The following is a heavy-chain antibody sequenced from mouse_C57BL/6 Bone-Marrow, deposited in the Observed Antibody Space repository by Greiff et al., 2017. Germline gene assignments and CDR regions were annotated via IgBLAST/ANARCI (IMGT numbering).Heavy chain of an antibody. V-gene: IGHV1-63*01. CDR3: ATYYSNFGGFAY. CDR2: IYPGGGYT. CDR1: GYTFTNYW. J-gene: IGHJ3*01. Sequence: VKLMESGAELVRPGTSVKMSCKASGYTFTNYWIGWAKQRPGHGLEWIGDIYPGGGYTNYNEKFKGKATLTADKSSSTAYMQFSSLTSEDSAIYYCATYYSNFGGFAYWGQGTLVTVSA. D-gene: IGHD2-5*01.